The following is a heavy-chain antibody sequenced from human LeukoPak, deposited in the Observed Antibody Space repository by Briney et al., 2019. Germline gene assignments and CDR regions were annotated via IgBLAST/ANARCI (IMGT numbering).Heavy chain of an antibody. J-gene: IGHJ5*02. CDR1: GGSISSYY. Sequence: PSETLSLTCTVSGGSISSYYWSWIRQPPGKGLEWIGYISYSMSANYNPSLKSRVTISVDTSKNQFSLKLTSVTAADTAVYYCARDRCSSGWYRGSDWFDPWGQGTLVTVSS. V-gene: IGHV4-59*01. CDR2: ISYSMSA. CDR3: ARDRCSSGWYRGSDWFDP. D-gene: IGHD6-19*01.